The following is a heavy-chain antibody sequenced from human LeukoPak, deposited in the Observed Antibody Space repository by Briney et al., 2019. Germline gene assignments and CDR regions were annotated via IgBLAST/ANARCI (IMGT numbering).Heavy chain of an antibody. CDR1: GYTFTSYG. V-gene: IGHV1-18*01. Sequence: ASVKVSCKASGYTFTSYGINWVRQAPGQGLEWMGWISAYNGNRDHAQKLQGRVTMTTDTSTSTAYMELSRLRSDDTAVYYCARGREGDYGSIYWGQGTLVTVSS. CDR3: ARGREGDYGSIY. D-gene: IGHD4-17*01. J-gene: IGHJ4*02. CDR2: ISAYNGNR.